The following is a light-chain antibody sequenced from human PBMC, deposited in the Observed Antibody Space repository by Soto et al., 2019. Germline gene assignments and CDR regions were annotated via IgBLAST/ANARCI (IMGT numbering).Light chain of an antibody. CDR2: GAS. CDR3: QQYGSSPTSWT. V-gene: IGKV3-20*01. CDR1: QSVSSSY. Sequence: ETVLTQSPGTLSLSPGERATLSCRASQSVSSSYLAWYQQKPGQAPRLLIYGASTGATGIPDRFSGSGSGKDFTLTINRLEPEDFAVYYCQQYGSSPTSWTFGQGTKVEIK. J-gene: IGKJ1*01.